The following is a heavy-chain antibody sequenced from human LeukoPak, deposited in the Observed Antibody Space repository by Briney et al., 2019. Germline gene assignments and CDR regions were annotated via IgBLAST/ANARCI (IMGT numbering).Heavy chain of an antibody. D-gene: IGHD2-2*01. Sequence: SETLSLTCTVSGGSISSGGYYWSWIRQPPGKGLEWIGYIYHSGSTYYNPSLKSRVTISVDRSKNQFSLKLSSVTAADTAVYYCAAYCSSTSCYVGGKLRGDYWGQGTLVTVSS. CDR1: GGSISSGGYY. CDR2: IYHSGST. V-gene: IGHV4-30-2*01. CDR3: AAYCSSTSCYVGGKLRGDY. J-gene: IGHJ4*02.